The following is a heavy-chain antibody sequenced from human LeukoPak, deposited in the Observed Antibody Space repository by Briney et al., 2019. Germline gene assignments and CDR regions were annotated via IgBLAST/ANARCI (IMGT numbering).Heavy chain of an antibody. J-gene: IGHJ4*02. V-gene: IGHV3-23*01. Sequence: GGSLRLSCAASGFTFSTYAVNWVRQAPGKGLEWVSTISGSGDSTYYADSVKGRFTISRDNSKDTLYLQMSSVRVDDTAVYYCAKATGYYSYYFDYWGQGTLVTVSS. D-gene: IGHD3-22*01. CDR1: GFTFSTYA. CDR3: AKATGYYSYYFDY. CDR2: ISGSGDST.